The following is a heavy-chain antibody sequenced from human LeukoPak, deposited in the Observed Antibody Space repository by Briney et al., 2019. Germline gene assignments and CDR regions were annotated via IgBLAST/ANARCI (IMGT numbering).Heavy chain of an antibody. CDR3: ATSRIGYCSGGSCYGNYYYYYGMDV. CDR2: INHSGST. J-gene: IGHJ6*02. CDR1: GGSFSGYY. D-gene: IGHD2-15*01. Sequence: NPSETLSLTCAVYGGSFSGYYWSWFRQPPGKGLEWIGEINHSGSTNYNPSLKSRVTISVDTSKNQFSLKLSSVTAADTAVYYCATSRIGYCSGGSCYGNYYYYYGMDVWGQGTTVTASS. V-gene: IGHV4-34*01.